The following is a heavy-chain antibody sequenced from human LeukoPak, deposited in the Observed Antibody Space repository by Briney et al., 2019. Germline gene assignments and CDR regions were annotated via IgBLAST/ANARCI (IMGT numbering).Heavy chain of an antibody. CDR2: IYHSGST. CDR3: ARETGGYSYSLDY. J-gene: IGHJ4*02. Sequence: SETLSLTCAVSGYSISSGYYWGWIRQPPGKGLEWIGSIYHSGSTYYNPSLKSRVTISVDTSKNQFSLKLSSVTAADTAVYYCARETGGYSYSLDYWGQGTLATVSS. D-gene: IGHD5-18*01. V-gene: IGHV4-38-2*02. CDR1: GYSISSGYY.